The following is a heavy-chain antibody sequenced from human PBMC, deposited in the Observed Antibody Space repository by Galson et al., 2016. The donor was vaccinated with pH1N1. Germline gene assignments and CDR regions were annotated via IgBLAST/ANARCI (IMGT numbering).Heavy chain of an antibody. Sequence: SVKVSCKAPGYTFTGYYMHWVRQAPGQGLEWMGWINPNSGGRNYAQKFQGRVTMTRDTSISTAYMELSRLRSDDTAVYSCARGSGYSGYDPEYYFDYWGQGTLVTVSS. V-gene: IGHV1-2*02. CDR3: ARGSGYSGYDPEYYFDY. D-gene: IGHD5-12*01. CDR2: INPNSGGR. CDR1: GYTFTGYY. J-gene: IGHJ4*02.